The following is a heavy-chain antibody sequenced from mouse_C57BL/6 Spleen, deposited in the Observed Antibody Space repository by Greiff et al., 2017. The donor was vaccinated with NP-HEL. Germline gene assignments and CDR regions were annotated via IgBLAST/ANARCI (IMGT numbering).Heavy chain of an antibody. CDR1: GYSITSGYY. CDR3: ARDLYDYDDSY. CDR2: ISYDGSN. Sequence: EVKLLESGPGLVKPSQSLSLTCSVTGYSITSGYYWNWIRQFPGNKLEWMGYISYDGSNNYNPSLKNRISITRDTSKNQFFLKLNSVTTEDTATYYCARDLYDYDDSYWGQGTLVTVSA. D-gene: IGHD2-4*01. V-gene: IGHV3-6*01. J-gene: IGHJ3*01.